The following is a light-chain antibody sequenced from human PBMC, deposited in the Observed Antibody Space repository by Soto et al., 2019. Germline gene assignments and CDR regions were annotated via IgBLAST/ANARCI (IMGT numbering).Light chain of an antibody. V-gene: IGLV2-14*01. Sequence: QSVLTQPASVSGSPGQSITISCTGTSSDIGFYNYVSWYQQHPGNAPRLIIFEVAKRPSGVSSRFSGSKSGTSASLAITGLLAEDEADYYCQSYDSSLSGWVFGGGTKLTVL. CDR2: EVA. J-gene: IGLJ3*02. CDR3: QSYDSSLSGWV. CDR1: SSDIGFYNY.